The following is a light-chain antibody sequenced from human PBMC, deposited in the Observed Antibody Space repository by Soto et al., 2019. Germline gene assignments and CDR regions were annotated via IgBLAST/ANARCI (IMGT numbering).Light chain of an antibody. Sequence: QSVLTQPASVSGSPGQSITISCTGTSSDVGAYDYVSWYQQHPDKAPKLMIYEVSNRPSGVFNRFSGSKSVNTVTLTISGLQADDEADYYCSSYTSSSTRVFGTGTKVTVL. V-gene: IGLV2-14*03. J-gene: IGLJ1*01. CDR1: SSDVGAYDY. CDR2: EVS. CDR3: SSYTSSSTRV.